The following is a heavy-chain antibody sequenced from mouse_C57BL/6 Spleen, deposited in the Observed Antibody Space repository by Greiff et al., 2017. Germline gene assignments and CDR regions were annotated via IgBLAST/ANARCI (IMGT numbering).Heavy chain of an antibody. V-gene: IGHV1-82*01. Sequence: VKLQESGPELVKPGASVKISCKASGYAFSSSWMNWVKQRPGKGLEWIGRIYPGDGDTNYNGKFKGKATLTADKSSSTAYMQLSSLTSEDSAVYFCARSTTVVAGDYWGQGTTLTVSS. CDR2: IYPGDGDT. D-gene: IGHD1-1*01. J-gene: IGHJ2*01. CDR1: GYAFSSSW. CDR3: ARSTTVVAGDY.